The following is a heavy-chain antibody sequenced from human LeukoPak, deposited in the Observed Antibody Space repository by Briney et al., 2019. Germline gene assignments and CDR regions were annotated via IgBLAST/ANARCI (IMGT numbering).Heavy chain of an antibody. CDR1: RYTLTSYG. J-gene: IGHJ4*02. D-gene: IGHD4-11*01. CDR2: ICAYNGKT. Sequence: PSANVSRKPSRYTLTSYGTSWVRQAPAQGLEWMGWICAYNGKTKYAQQLQGRDTMNTNTTTSTAYMELRSLRSEDTALYYCAREFDDYLNYFDYRGQGTLVTVSS. V-gene: IGHV1-18*01. CDR3: AREFDDYLNYFDY.